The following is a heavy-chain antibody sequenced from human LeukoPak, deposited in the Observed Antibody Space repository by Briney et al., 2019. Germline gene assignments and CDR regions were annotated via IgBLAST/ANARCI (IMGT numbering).Heavy chain of an antibody. D-gene: IGHD3-3*01. CDR2: IYYSGST. Sequence: NPSETLSLTCTVSGGSISSYYWSWIRQPPGKGLEWIGYIYYSGSTNYNPSLKSRVTISVDTSKNQFSLKLSSVTAADTAVYYCARGPPGYDFWSGYYNWFDPRGREPWSPSPQ. CDR1: GGSISSYY. V-gene: IGHV4-59*01. J-gene: IGHJ5*02. CDR3: ARGPPGYDFWSGYYNWFDP.